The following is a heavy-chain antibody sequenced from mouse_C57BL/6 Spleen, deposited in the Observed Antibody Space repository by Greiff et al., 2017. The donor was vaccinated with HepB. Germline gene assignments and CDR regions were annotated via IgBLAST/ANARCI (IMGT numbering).Heavy chain of an antibody. CDR3: ASLRGTGFAY. D-gene: IGHD1-1*01. CDR1: GYTFTSYW. J-gene: IGHJ3*01. V-gene: IGHV1-69*01. CDR2: IDPSDSYT. Sequence: VQLQQPGAELVMPGASVKLSCKASGYTFTSYWMHWVKQRPGQGLEWIGEIDPSDSYTNYNQKFKGKSTLTVDKSSSTAYMQLSSLTSEDSAVYYWASLRGTGFAYWGQGTLVTVSA.